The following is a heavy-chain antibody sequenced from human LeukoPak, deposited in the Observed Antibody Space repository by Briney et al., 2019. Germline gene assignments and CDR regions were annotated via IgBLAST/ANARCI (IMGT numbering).Heavy chain of an antibody. CDR1: GGSISSGSYY. D-gene: IGHD2-15*01. V-gene: IGHV4-61*02. Sequence: SETLSLTCTVSGGSISSGSYYWSCIRQPAGKGLECIGRIYTSGSTNYNPSLKSRVTISVDTSKNQFSLKLSSVTAADTAVYYCARHECGGSCYPEDYWGQGTLVTVSS. J-gene: IGHJ4*02. CDR3: ARHECGGSCYPEDY. CDR2: IYTSGST.